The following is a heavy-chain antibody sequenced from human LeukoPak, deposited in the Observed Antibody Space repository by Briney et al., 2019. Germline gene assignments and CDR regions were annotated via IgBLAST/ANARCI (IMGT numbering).Heavy chain of an antibody. CDR1: GGTFSSYA. V-gene: IGHV3-30-3*01. D-gene: IGHD6-13*01. CDR3: ARDPSPGSSWYFDY. Sequence: SCKASGGTFSSYAMHWVRQAPGKGLEWVAVISYDGSNKYYADSVKGRFTISRDNSKNTLYLQMNSLRAEDTAVYYCARDPSPGSSWYFDYWGQGTLVTVSS. J-gene: IGHJ4*02. CDR2: ISYDGSNK.